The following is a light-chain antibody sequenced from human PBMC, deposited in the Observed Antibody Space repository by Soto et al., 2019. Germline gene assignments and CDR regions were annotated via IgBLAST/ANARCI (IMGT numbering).Light chain of an antibody. J-gene: IGLJ1*01. CDR1: SSDVGSYNL. Sequence: SFLTQPASVSGSPGQSITISCTGTSSDVGSYNLVSWYQQHPGKAPKLMIYEGSKRPSGVSNRFSGSKSGDTASLTISGLQAEDEADYYCCSYAGSSTSPYVFGTGTKVTVL. CDR3: CSYAGSSTSPYV. V-gene: IGLV2-23*01. CDR2: EGS.